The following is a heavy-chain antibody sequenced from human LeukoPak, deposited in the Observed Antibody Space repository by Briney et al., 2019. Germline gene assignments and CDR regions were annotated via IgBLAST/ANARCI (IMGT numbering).Heavy chain of an antibody. D-gene: IGHD2-2*01. Sequence: SETLSLTCAVYGGSFSGYYWSWIRQPPGKGLEWIGEINHSGSTNYNPSLKSRVTISVDTSKNQFSLKLSSVTAADTAVYYCARALTPLDIVVVPAASPGGMDVCGQGTTVTVSS. V-gene: IGHV4-34*01. J-gene: IGHJ6*02. CDR1: GGSFSGYY. CDR3: ARALTPLDIVVVPAASPGGMDV. CDR2: INHSGST.